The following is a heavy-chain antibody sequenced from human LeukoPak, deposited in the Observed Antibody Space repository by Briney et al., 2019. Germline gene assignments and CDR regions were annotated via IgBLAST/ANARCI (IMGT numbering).Heavy chain of an antibody. CDR1: GFTFSNYS. V-gene: IGHV3-21*01. CDR2: ISSSSSYI. CDR3: ARDNYYDSSGYWAN. D-gene: IGHD3-22*01. J-gene: IGHJ4*02. Sequence: PGGSLRLSCAASGFTFSNYSMNWVRQAPGKGLEWVSSISSSSSYIYYADSVKGRFTISRDNAKNSLYLQMNSLRAEDTVVYYCARDNYYDSSGYWANWGQGTLVTVSS.